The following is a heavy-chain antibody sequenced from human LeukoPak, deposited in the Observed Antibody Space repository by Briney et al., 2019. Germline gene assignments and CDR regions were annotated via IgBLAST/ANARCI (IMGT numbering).Heavy chain of an antibody. CDR3: ARGYSSSYRIDY. CDR2: INTDGSST. V-gene: IGHV3-74*01. CDR1: GFTFSSYW. Sequence: GGSLRLSCAASGFTFSSYWMHWVRQAPGKGLVWVSRINTDGSSTTYADSVKGRFTISRDNAKNTLYLQMNSLSSEDTAVYYCARGYSSSYRIDYWGQGTLVTVSS. J-gene: IGHJ4*02. D-gene: IGHD6-6*01.